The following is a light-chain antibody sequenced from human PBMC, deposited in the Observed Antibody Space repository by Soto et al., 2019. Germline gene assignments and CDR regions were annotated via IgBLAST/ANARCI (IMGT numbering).Light chain of an antibody. Sequence: DIQMTQSPSTLSASVGDRVTITCRASQSISSWLAWYQQKPGKAPKLLIYDASSLESGAPSRFSGSGSGTQFTLTTSSLEPDDLAPYYCQQYNSYSPTFGQGTKVEIK. CDR1: QSISSW. V-gene: IGKV1-5*01. CDR3: QQYNSYSPT. J-gene: IGKJ1*01. CDR2: DAS.